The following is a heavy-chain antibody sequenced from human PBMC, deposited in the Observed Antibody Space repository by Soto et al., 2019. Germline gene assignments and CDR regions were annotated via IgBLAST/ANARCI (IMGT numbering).Heavy chain of an antibody. Sequence: QVQLQQWGAGLLKPSETLSLTCAVYGGSFSGYYWSWIRQPPGKGLEWIGEINHSGSTNYNPSLKSRVTISVDTSKNQFSLKLSSVTAADTVVYYCARAISIAALVRPFDYWAQGTLVTVSS. D-gene: IGHD6-6*01. V-gene: IGHV4-34*01. J-gene: IGHJ4*02. CDR1: GGSFSGYY. CDR3: ARAISIAALVRPFDY. CDR2: INHSGST.